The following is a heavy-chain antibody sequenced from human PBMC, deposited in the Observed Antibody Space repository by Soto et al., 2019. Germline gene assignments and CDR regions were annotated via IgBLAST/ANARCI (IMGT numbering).Heavy chain of an antibody. Sequence: PGGSLRLSCAASGFTFSNAWMNWVRQVPGKGLEWVGRIKSKSDGGTTDYSASVKGRFFISRDDSKNTVSLQMNSLITEDTAIYSCNTFSKIAGTQYWGQGTLVTVSS. J-gene: IGHJ4*02. CDR2: IKSKSDGGTT. D-gene: IGHD2-15*01. V-gene: IGHV3-15*07. CDR1: GFTFSNAW. CDR3: NTFSKIAGTQY.